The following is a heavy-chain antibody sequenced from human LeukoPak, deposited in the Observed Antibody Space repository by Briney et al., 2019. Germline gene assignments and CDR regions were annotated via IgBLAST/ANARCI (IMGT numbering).Heavy chain of an antibody. CDR1: GFTFSSYG. J-gene: IGHJ4*02. CDR2: IRYDGSNK. D-gene: IGHD6-19*01. V-gene: IGHV3-30*02. CDR3: AKDFGSVAGTGSYYFDY. Sequence: GGSLRLSCAASGFTFSSYGMHWVRQAPGKGLEWVAFIRYDGSNKYYADSVKGRFTISRDNPKNTLYLQMNSLRAEDTAVYYCAKDFGSVAGTGSYYFDYWGQGTLVTVSS.